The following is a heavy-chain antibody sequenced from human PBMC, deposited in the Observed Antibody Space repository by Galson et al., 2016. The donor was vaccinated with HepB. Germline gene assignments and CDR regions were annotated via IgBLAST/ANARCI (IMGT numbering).Heavy chain of an antibody. Sequence: SLRLSCAVSGCSFDDYAMHWVRQAPGKGLEWVSGISWDSGRIDYGDSMKGRFTISRDNAKNVLFLQMTSLRAEDTAFYYCARDIGDFWSGYSPHFDYWGQGTLVTVSS. CDR2: ISWDSGRI. CDR3: ARDIGDFWSGYSPHFDY. CDR1: GCSFDDYA. V-gene: IGHV3-9*01. J-gene: IGHJ4*02. D-gene: IGHD3-3*01.